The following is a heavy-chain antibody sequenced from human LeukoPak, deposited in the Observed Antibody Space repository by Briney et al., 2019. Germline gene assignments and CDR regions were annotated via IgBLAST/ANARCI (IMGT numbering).Heavy chain of an antibody. J-gene: IGHJ3*01. D-gene: IGHD3-16*01. CDR3: ARSWGQGDAFDL. CDR2: SYHSGST. Sequence: SETLSLTCTVSGYSISSGYFWGWIRQPPGKGLEWIGTSYHSGSTYYNPSLKSRVTISLDTSKNQFSLKVNSVTAADTAAYYCARSWGQGDAFDLWGQGTMVTASS. CDR1: GYSISSGYF. V-gene: IGHV4-38-2*02.